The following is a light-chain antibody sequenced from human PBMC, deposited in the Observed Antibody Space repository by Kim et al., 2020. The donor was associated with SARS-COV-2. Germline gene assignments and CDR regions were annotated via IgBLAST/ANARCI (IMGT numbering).Light chain of an antibody. CDR1: RSISTW. CDR2: KSS. J-gene: IGKJ2*01. Sequence: IQMTQSPSTLSASAGDRVTITCRASRSISTWLAWYQLKPGKAPKLLISKSSSLERGVPSRFSGSGSGTEFTLTISSLEPGDFATYYCQQYNSYSMYTFGQGTKLEI. CDR3: QQYNSYSMYT. V-gene: IGKV1-5*03.